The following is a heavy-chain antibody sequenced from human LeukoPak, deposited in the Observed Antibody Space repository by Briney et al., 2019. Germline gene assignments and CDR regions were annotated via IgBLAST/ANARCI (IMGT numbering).Heavy chain of an antibody. CDR2: IYYSGST. CDR1: GGSISSYY. V-gene: IGHV4-59*01. J-gene: IGHJ6*03. CDR3: TRGSIAYYYMDV. D-gene: IGHD3-22*01. Sequence: PSETLSLTCTVSGGSISSYYWSWIRQPPGKGLEWIGNIYYSGSTNYNPPLKSRVTISVDTSKNQFSLKLSSVTAADTAVYYCTRGSIAYYYMDVWGKGTTVTISS.